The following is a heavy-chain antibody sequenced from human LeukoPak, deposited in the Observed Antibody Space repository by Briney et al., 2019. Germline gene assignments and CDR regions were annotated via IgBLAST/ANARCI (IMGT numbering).Heavy chain of an antibody. CDR3: ARSNWDVVGAASFDP. V-gene: IGHV1-69*04. CDR1: GGTFSSYA. Sequence: ASVKVSCKASGGTFSSYAISWVRQAPGQGLEWMGRIIPILGIANYAQKFQSRVTITADKSTSTAYMELSSLRSEDTAVYYCARSNWDVVGAASFDPWGQGTLVTVSS. D-gene: IGHD1-26*01. J-gene: IGHJ5*02. CDR2: IIPILGIA.